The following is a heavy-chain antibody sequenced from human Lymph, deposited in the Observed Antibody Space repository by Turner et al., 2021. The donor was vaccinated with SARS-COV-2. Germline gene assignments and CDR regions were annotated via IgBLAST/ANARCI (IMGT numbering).Heavy chain of an antibody. CDR3: AGLIVGVTEHVLGLNAFDI. V-gene: IGHV4-39*01. J-gene: IGHJ3*02. CDR1: GGSISSSSYY. CDR2: IYYSGST. D-gene: IGHD2-21*02. Sequence: QLQLQESGPGLVKPSETLSLTCTVSGGSISSSSYYWGWIRQPPGKGLEWIGTIYYSGSTDYNPSLKSRVTISLDTSKNQFSLKLSSVTAADTAVYYCAGLIVGVTEHVLGLNAFDIWGQGTMVTISS.